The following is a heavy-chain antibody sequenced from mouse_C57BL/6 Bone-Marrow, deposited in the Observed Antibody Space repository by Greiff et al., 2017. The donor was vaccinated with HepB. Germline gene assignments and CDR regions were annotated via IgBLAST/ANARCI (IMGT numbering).Heavy chain of an antibody. CDR1: GYTFTSYW. Sequence: VQLQQSDAELVKPGASVKISCKVSGYTFTSYWMQWVKQRPGQGLGWIGEIDPSDSYTNYNQKFKGKATLTVDTSSNTAYMQLSSLTSEDSAVYYCARYYDYYWGQGTTLTVSS. CDR3: ARYYDYY. D-gene: IGHD2-4*01. J-gene: IGHJ2*01. CDR2: IDPSDSYT. V-gene: IGHV1-50*01.